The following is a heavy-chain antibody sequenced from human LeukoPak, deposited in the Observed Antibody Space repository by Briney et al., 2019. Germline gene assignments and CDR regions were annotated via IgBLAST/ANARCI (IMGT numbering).Heavy chain of an antibody. CDR2: INPNSGGT. D-gene: IGHD3-10*01. J-gene: IGHJ4*02. V-gene: IGHV1-2*06. CDR3: ARESSDGSGSYDY. Sequence: ASVTVSCKASGYTFTGYYIHWVRQAPGQGLEWMGRINPNSGGTNYAQKFQGRVTMTRDTSISTAYVELSRLRSDDTAVYYCARESSDGSGSYDYWGQGTLVTVSS. CDR1: GYTFTGYY.